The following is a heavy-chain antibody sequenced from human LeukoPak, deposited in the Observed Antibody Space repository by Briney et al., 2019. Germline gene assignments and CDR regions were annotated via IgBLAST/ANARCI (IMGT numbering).Heavy chain of an antibody. D-gene: IGHD3-22*01. Sequence: SVKVSCKASGGTFSSYAISWVRQAPGQGLEWMGRIIPIFGTANYAQKFQGRVTITTDESTSTAYMELSSLRPEDTAVYYCARGGYYYDSSGYSRNNEYFQHWGQGTLVTVSS. CDR2: IIPIFGTA. J-gene: IGHJ1*01. CDR1: GGTFSSYA. CDR3: ARGGYYYDSSGYSRNNEYFQH. V-gene: IGHV1-69*05.